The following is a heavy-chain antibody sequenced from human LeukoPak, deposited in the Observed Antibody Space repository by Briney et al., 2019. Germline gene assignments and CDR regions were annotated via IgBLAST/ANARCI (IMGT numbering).Heavy chain of an antibody. Sequence: ASVKVSCKASGYTFTSYYMHWVRQAPGQGLEWMGIINPSGGSTSYAQKFQGRVTMTRDTSTSTVYMELSSLRSEDTAVYYCARGPLATIVVVPAAPDYWGQGTLVTASS. J-gene: IGHJ4*02. CDR1: GYTFTSYY. CDR3: ARGPLATIVVVPAAPDY. CDR2: INPSGGST. V-gene: IGHV1-46*01. D-gene: IGHD2-2*01.